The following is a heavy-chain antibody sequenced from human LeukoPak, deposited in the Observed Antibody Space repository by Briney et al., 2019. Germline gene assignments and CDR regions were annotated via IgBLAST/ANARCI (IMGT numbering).Heavy chain of an antibody. V-gene: IGHV3-64D*09. CDR3: VKDVDTAMVMTPSFAY. Sequence: SGGSLRLSRSASGFTFSSYAMHWVRQAPGKGREYVSDISSNGGSTYYAHSVKGRFTISRDNSNNTLYLQMSNLGAEDTAVYYCVKDVDTAMVMTPSFAYWGQGTLVTVSS. CDR2: ISSNGGST. D-gene: IGHD5-18*01. CDR1: GFTFSSYA. J-gene: IGHJ4*02.